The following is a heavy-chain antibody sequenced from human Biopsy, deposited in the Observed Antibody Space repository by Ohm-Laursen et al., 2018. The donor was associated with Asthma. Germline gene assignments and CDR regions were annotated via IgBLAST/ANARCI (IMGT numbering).Heavy chain of an antibody. Sequence: SDTLSLTCTVSGGSINSSTWWSWVRQPPGKGLEWIGYINYSGTTYYNPSLKSRVTIAVETSKNQFSLTLTSVTAADTALYYCARDLAGHCTSASCYGFDSWGQGAQVTVSS. D-gene: IGHD2-2*01. CDR1: GGSINSSTW. CDR2: INYSGTT. V-gene: IGHV4-30-4*02. CDR3: ARDLAGHCTSASCYGFDS. J-gene: IGHJ5*01.